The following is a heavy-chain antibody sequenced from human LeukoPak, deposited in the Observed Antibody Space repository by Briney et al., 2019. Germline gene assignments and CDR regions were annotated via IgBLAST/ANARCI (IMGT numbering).Heavy chain of an antibody. J-gene: IGHJ5*02. CDR3: ARVGGPPSYYYGSGSYSPNWFDP. Sequence: ASVKVSCKASGYTFTNYGISWVRQAPGQGLEWMGWISTYNDNINFAQKFQGRVTMTTDTSTNTAYMELKSLGSDDTAVYYCARVGGPPSYYYGSGSYSPNWFDPWGQGTLVTVSS. CDR1: GYTFTNYG. CDR2: ISTYNDNI. D-gene: IGHD3-10*01. V-gene: IGHV1-18*01.